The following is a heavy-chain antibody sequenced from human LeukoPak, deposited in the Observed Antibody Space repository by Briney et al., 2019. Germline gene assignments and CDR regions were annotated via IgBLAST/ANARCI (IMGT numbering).Heavy chain of an antibody. CDR2: IRNDGSNK. CDR3: AKPGGASSIAY. Sequence: GGSLRLSCAVSGFSFNTYGMHWVRQAPGKGLEWVAFIRNDGSNKYYADSVKGRFTISRDNTKNILYLQMNSLRAEDTAVYYCAKPGGASSIAYWGQGTLVTVSS. CDR1: GFSFNTYG. V-gene: IGHV3-30*02. J-gene: IGHJ4*02. D-gene: IGHD6-6*01.